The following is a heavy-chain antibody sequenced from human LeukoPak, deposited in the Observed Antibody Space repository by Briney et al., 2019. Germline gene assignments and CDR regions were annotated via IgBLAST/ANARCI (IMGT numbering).Heavy chain of an antibody. CDR2: ISYDGSNK. D-gene: IGHD6-13*01. J-gene: IGHJ4*02. Sequence: GRSLRLSCAASGFTFSSYAMHWVRQAPGKGLEWVAVISYDGSNKYYADSVKGRFTISRDNSKNTLYLQMNSLRAEDTAVYYCARDPTSSWAATRHYYFDYWGQGTLVTVSS. CDR3: ARDPTSSWAATRHYYFDY. CDR1: GFTFSSYA. V-gene: IGHV3-30*04.